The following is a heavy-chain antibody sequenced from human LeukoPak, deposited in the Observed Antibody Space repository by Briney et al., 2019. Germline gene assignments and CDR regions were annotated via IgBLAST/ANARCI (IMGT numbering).Heavy chain of an antibody. CDR3: AKRDWPCFFDY. J-gene: IGHJ4*02. D-gene: IGHD3/OR15-3a*01. CDR1: GFWFSNYG. Sequence: PGGSLRLSCAASGFWFSNYGMNWVRQAPGKGLEWVSVITSNGAETYYADSVKGRFTVFRDNSKNTLYLQMNSLRADDTAVYYCAKRDWPCFFDYWGQGTPVTVSS. V-gene: IGHV3-23*01. CDR2: ITSNGAET.